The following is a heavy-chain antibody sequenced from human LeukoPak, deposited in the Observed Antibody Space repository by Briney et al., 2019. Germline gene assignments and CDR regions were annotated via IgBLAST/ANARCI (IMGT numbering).Heavy chain of an antibody. V-gene: IGHV4-34*01. CDR3: AFRSGSYYDPFDY. CDR2: INHSGST. J-gene: IGHJ4*02. D-gene: IGHD3-10*01. Sequence: SETLSLTCAVYGGSFSGYYWSWIRQPPGKGLEWIGEINHSGSTNYNPSLKSRVTISVDTSKNQFSLKLSSVTAADTAVYYCAFRSGSYYDPFDYWGQGTLVTVSS. CDR1: GGSFSGYY.